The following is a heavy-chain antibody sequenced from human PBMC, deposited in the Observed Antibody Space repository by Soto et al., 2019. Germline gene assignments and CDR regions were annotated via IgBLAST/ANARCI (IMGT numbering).Heavy chain of an antibody. V-gene: IGHV3-43*01. J-gene: IGHJ4*02. CDR1: GFTFDDYT. D-gene: IGHD6-6*01. Sequence: EVQLVESGGVVVQPGGSLRLSCAASGFTFDDYTMHWVRQAPGKGLEWVSLISWGAISTYYADSVKGRFTISRDNSKNSLYLQMNSLRSEDTALYYCAKKAGVSSSSGRYFDYWGQGTLVTVSS. CDR2: ISWGAIST. CDR3: AKKAGVSSSSGRYFDY.